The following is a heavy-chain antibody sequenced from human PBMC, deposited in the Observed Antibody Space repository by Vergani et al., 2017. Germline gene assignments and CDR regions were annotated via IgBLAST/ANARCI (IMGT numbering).Heavy chain of an antibody. CDR2: INPSGGHT. D-gene: IGHD3-9*01. Sequence: QVQVVQSGAEVKKFGASVKVSCKTSGYTFSNYYMHWVRQAPGQGLEWMGIINPSGGHTNYAQKFQGRATMTRDTPTSTVYMEVSSLRSEDTAIFYCARGDNGILGGWRYWGEGALVTVSA. J-gene: IGHJ4*02. CDR1: GYTFSNYY. CDR3: ARGDNGILGGWRY. V-gene: IGHV1-46*03.